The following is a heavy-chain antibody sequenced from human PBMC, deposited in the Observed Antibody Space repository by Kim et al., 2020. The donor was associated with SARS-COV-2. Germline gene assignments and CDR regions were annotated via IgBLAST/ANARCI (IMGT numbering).Heavy chain of an antibody. J-gene: IGHJ3*01. V-gene: IGHV3-48*02. D-gene: IGHD5-12*01. CDR3: VRRPPKDGRAYGGNDPPFDF. CDR1: GFTFSSYS. CDR2: IGSTSTPI. Sequence: GGSLRLSCAASGFTFSSYSMNWVRQAPGKGLEWVSYIGSTSTPIFYGDSVKGRFTISRDNAKNSLYLQMNSLRDEDTAVYYCVRRPPKDGRAYGGNDPPFDFWGQGTMDTVSS.